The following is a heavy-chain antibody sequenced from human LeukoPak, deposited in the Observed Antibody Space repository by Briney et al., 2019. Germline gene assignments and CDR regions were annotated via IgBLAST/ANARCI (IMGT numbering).Heavy chain of an antibody. Sequence: GGSLRLSCAASGFTFSSYSMNWVRQAPGKGLEWVSSISSSSSYIYYADSVKGRFTISRDNSKNTLYLQMNSPRAEDTAVYYCAKTMVVTANPRAFDIWGQGTMVTVSS. CDR1: GFTFSSYS. D-gene: IGHD2-21*02. V-gene: IGHV3-21*04. J-gene: IGHJ3*02. CDR3: AKTMVVTANPRAFDI. CDR2: ISSSSSYI.